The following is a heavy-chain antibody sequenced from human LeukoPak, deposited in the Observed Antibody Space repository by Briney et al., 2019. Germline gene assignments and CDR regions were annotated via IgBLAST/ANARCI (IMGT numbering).Heavy chain of an antibody. D-gene: IGHD1-26*01. CDR1: GGSISSSSYY. CDR2: IYYSGST. CDR3: AGASDHHYYYYMDV. V-gene: IGHV4-39*07. Sequence: SETLSLTCTVSGGSISSSSYYWGWIRQPPGKGLEWIGSIYYSGSTYYSPSLKSRVTISVDTSKNQFSLKLSSVTAADTAVYYCAGASDHHYYYYMDVWGKGTTVTVSS. J-gene: IGHJ6*03.